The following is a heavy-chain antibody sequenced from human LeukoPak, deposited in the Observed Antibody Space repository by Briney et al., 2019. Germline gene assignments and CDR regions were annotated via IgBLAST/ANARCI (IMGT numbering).Heavy chain of an antibody. J-gene: IGHJ6*02. D-gene: IGHD2-2*01. CDR2: INPNSGGT. CDR1: GYTFTGYY. Sequence: ASVKVSCKASGYTFTGYYMHWVRQAPGQGLEWMGRINPNSGGTNYAQKFQGRVTMTRDTSISTAYMELSSLRSEDTAAYYCARLYQLLWGSSFFYGMDVWGQGTTVTVSS. CDR3: ARLYQLLWGSSFFYGMDV. V-gene: IGHV1-2*06.